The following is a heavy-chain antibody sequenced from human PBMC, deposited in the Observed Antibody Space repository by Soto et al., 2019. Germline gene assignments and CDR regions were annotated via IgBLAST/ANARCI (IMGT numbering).Heavy chain of an antibody. V-gene: IGHV4-34*01. CDR2: INHSGST. J-gene: IGHJ5*02. D-gene: IGHD3-3*01. Sequence: PSETLSLTCAVYGGSFSGYYWSWIRQPPGKGLEWIGEINHSGSTNYNPSLKSRVTISVDTSGNQFSLRLNSLTAADRAVYFCARGVTVFGLVSRFWFDPWGQGTVVTVSS. CDR3: ARGVTVFGLVSRFWFDP. CDR1: GGSFSGYY.